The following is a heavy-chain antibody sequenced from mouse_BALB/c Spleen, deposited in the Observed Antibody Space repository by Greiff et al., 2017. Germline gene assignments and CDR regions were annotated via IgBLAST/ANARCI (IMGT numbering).Heavy chain of an antibody. CDR1: GFTFSSFG. Sequence: EVMLVESGGGLVQPGGSRKLSCAASGFTFSSFGMHWVRQAPEKGLEWVAYISSGSSTIYYADTVKGRFTISRDNPKNTLFLQMTSLRSEDTAMYYCARVPVREGFAYWGQGTLVTVSA. CDR3: ARVPVREGFAY. CDR2: ISSGSSTI. D-gene: IGHD1-1*01. V-gene: IGHV5-17*02. J-gene: IGHJ3*01.